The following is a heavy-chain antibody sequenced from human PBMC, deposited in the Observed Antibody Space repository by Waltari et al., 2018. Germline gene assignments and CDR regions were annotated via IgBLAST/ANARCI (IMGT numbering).Heavy chain of an antibody. CDR1: GFPFSSYG. CDR3: AKDGGSYSYYYYGMDV. D-gene: IGHD1-26*01. V-gene: IGHV3-30*02. Sequence: VQLVESGGGVVQPGGSLGLSCAASGFPFSSYGMPVVRQAPGKGLEWVAFIRYDGSNKYYADAVKGRFTISRDNSKNTLYLQMNSLRAEDTAVYYCAKDGGSYSYYYYGMDVWGQGTTVTVSS. CDR2: IRYDGSNK. J-gene: IGHJ6*02.